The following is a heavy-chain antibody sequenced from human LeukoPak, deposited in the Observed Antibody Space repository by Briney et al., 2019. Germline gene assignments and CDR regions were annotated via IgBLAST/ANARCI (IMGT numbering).Heavy chain of an antibody. V-gene: IGHV1-2*02. CDR1: GYTFTGYY. J-gene: IGHJ4*02. D-gene: IGHD1-1*01. Sequence: ASVKVSCKASGYTFTGYYMHWVRQAPGQGLEWMGWINPNSGGTNYAQKFRGRVTMTRDTSISTAYMELSRLRSDDTAVYYCARYNRLRGANDYWGQGTLVTVSS. CDR2: INPNSGGT. CDR3: ARYNRLRGANDY.